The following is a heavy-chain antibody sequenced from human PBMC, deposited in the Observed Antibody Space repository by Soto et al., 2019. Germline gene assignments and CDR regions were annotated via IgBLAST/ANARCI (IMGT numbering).Heavy chain of an antibody. Sequence: QVQLQESGPGLVKPSGTLSLTCTVSGASISSTSSNDWWSWVRQPPGKGLEWIGEIYQSGSTNYTPSLKSXXTXSXXKSKNPFSLRLSSVTAADTAVYYCAKMVGATLVDYWGQGSLVTVSS. V-gene: IGHV4-4*02. J-gene: IGHJ4*02. CDR1: GASISSTSSNDW. D-gene: IGHD1-26*01. CDR2: IYQSGST. CDR3: AKMVGATLVDY.